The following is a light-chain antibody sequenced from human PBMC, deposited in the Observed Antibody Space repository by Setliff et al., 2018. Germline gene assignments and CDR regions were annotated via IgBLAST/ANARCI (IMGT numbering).Light chain of an antibody. Sequence: QSVLTQPRSVSGSPGQSVTISCTGTSSDVGGYNFVSWYQQHPGKAPQPIIFEVSRRPSGVPDRFSGSKSDNTASLTVSGLQADDEADYYCSSYAGNYHYVFGTGTKATVL. CDR1: SSDVGGYNF. J-gene: IGLJ1*01. CDR3: SSYAGNYHYV. CDR2: EVS. V-gene: IGLV2-11*01.